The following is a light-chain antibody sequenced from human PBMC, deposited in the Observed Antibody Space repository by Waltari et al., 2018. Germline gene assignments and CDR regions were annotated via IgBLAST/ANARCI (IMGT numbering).Light chain of an antibody. CDR1: QSITSR. CDR2: DAS. CDR3: QQYESYSGT. Sequence: DIQMTQSPSTLSASVGDRVAISCRARQSITSRLAWYQQRPGKAPQLLIFDASTLESGVPSRFSGSGSGTEFTLTISSLQPDDFATYYCQQYESYSGTFGQGSKVEVK. V-gene: IGKV1-5*01. J-gene: IGKJ1*01.